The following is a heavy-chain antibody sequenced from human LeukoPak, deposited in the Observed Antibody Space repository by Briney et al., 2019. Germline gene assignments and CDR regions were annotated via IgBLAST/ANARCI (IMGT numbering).Heavy chain of an antibody. CDR3: ARDRPRVVVVAATPLLGYFDY. CDR2: ISSSSTI. J-gene: IGHJ4*02. D-gene: IGHD2-15*01. V-gene: IGHV3-69-1*01. Sequence: GGSLRLSCAASGFTFSDYYMNWVRQAPGKGLEWVSSISSSSTIYYADSVKDRFTISRDNAKNSLYLQMNSLRAEDTAVYYCARDRPRVVVVAATPLLGYFDYWGQGTLVTVSS. CDR1: GFTFSDYY.